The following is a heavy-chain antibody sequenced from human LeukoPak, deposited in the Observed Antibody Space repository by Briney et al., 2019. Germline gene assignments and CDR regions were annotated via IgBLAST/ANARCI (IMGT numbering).Heavy chain of an antibody. J-gene: IGHJ5*02. CDR3: ARSGSPTHNWFDP. D-gene: IGHD1-26*01. V-gene: IGHV1-18*01. CDR1: GYTFTSYG. CDR2: ISAYNAYT. Sequence: ASVKVSCKASGYTFTSYGITWVRQAPGQGLEWMGWISAYNAYTNYAQKLQGRVTMTTDTSTSTAYMELRSLRSDDTAVYYCARSGSPTHNWFDPWGQGTLVTVSS.